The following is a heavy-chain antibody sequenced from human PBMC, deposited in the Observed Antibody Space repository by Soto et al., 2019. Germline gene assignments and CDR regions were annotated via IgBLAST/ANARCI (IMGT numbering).Heavy chain of an antibody. V-gene: IGHV3-23*01. Sequence: VGSLRLSCAASGFTFSSYAMSWVRQAPGKGLEWVSAISGSGGSTYYADSVKGRFTISRDNSKNTLYLQMNSLRAEDTAVYYCAKGPSSGWSPFDYWGQGTLVTVSS. J-gene: IGHJ4*02. CDR3: AKGPSSGWSPFDY. CDR1: GFTFSSYA. D-gene: IGHD6-19*01. CDR2: ISGSGGST.